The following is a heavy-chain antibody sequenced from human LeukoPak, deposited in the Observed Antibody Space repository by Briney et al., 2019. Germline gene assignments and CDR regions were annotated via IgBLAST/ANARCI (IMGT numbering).Heavy chain of an antibody. CDR2: IRYDGSNK. V-gene: IGHV3-30*02. CDR1: GFTFRSYG. CDR3: AKDRPTGGAVAGKIDY. Sequence: GGSLRLSCAASGFTFRSYGMHWVRQAPGKGLEWVAFIRYDGSNKYYADSVKGRFTISRDNSKNTLYLQMNSLRAEDTAVYYCAKDRPTGGAVAGKIDYWGQGTLVTVSS. D-gene: IGHD6-19*01. J-gene: IGHJ4*02.